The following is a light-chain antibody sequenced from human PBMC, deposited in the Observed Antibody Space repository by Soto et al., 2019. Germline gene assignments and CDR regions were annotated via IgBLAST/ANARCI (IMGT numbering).Light chain of an antibody. CDR3: TSYTNNSLYV. J-gene: IGLJ1*01. CDR1: NSNIGKYY. CDR2: DNN. Sequence: QSVLTQPPSVSAAPGQRVTISCSGSNSNIGKYYVSWYQQVPGTAPRLLIYDNNQRPSGIPDRFSGSKSGTSATLGIAGLQTGDEADYYCTSYTNNSLYVFGTGTKVTVL. V-gene: IGLV1-51*01.